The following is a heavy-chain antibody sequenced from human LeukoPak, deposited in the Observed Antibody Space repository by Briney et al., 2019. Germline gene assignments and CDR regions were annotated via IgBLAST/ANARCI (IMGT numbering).Heavy chain of an antibody. D-gene: IGHD3-3*01. V-gene: IGHV3-48*04. Sequence: GGSLRLSCAASGFSFSTSGMIWVRQAPGKGLEWVSYVSSSSRTIYYSDSVKGRFTISRDNAKNSLYLQMNSLRAEDTAVYYCARGAIFGVIIDRYYFDYWGQGNLVTVSS. CDR1: GFSFSTSG. J-gene: IGHJ4*02. CDR3: ARGAIFGVIIDRYYFDY. CDR2: VSSSSRTI.